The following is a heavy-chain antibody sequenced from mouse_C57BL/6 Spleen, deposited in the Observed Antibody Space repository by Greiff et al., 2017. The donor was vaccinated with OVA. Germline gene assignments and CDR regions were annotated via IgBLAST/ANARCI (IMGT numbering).Heavy chain of an antibody. V-gene: IGHV1-53*01. CDR3: AREGYDSWYFDV. J-gene: IGHJ1*03. CDR2: INPSNGGT. D-gene: IGHD2-4*01. CDR1: GYTFTSYW. Sequence: QVQLQQPGTELVKPGASVKLSCKASGYTFTSYWMHWVKQRPGQGLEWIGNINPSNGGTNYNEKFKSKATLTVDKSSSTAYMQLSSLASEDSAVYYCAREGYDSWYFDVWGTGTTVTVSS.